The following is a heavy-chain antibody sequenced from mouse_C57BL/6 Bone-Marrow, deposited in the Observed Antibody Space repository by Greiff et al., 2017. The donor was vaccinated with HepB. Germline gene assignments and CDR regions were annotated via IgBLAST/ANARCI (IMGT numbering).Heavy chain of an antibody. J-gene: IGHJ4*01. D-gene: IGHD3-2*02. CDR3: ARRQLRLHYAMDY. V-gene: IGHV1-26*01. CDR2: INPNNGGT. Sequence: VQLQQSGPELVKPGASVKISCKASGYTFTDYYMNWVKQSHGKSLEWIGDINPNNGGTSYNQKFKGKATLTVDKSSSTAYMELRSLTSEDSAVYYCARRQLRLHYAMDYWGQGTSVTVSS. CDR1: GYTFTDYY.